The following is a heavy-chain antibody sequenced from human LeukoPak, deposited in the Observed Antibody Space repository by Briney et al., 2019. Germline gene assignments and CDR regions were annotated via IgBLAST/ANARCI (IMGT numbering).Heavy chain of an antibody. Sequence: ASLKVSCKASGYTFTSYGISWVRQAPGQGLEWMGWISAYNGNANYAQKLQGRVTMTTDTSTSTAYMELRSLRSDDTAVYYCARGREITMVRGVLYYYYYMDVWGKGTTVTVSS. D-gene: IGHD3-10*01. CDR3: ARGREITMVRGVLYYYYYMDV. CDR2: ISAYNGNA. V-gene: IGHV1-18*01. CDR1: GYTFTSYG. J-gene: IGHJ6*03.